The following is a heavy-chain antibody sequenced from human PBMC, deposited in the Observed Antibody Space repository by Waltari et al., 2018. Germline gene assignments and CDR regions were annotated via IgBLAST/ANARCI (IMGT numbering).Heavy chain of an antibody. Sequence: QVQLVQSGAEVKKPGSSVTVSCKASGGGFASYGISWVRQAPGQGLEWMGGIIPAVGTTNAAQKFQGSVTINPDKSTRTAYMPLTSLRSEDAAVYYCAGGYYESSGFSFYYFYHMDVWGKGTTVTVSS. J-gene: IGHJ6*03. CDR2: IIPAVGTT. V-gene: IGHV1-69*14. CDR1: GGGFASYG. D-gene: IGHD3-22*01. CDR3: AGGYYESSGFSFYYFYHMDV.